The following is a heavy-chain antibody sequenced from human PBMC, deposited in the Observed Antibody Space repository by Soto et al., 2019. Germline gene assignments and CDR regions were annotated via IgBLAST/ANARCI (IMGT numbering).Heavy chain of an antibody. J-gene: IGHJ6*02. CDR1: GGSFSGYY. V-gene: IGHV4-34*01. CDR3: ARSGGSGWYFVLGVYGMDV. D-gene: IGHD6-19*01. Sequence: SETLSLTCAVYGGSFSGYYWSWIRQPPGTGLEWIGEINHSGSTNYNPSLKSRVTISVDTSKNQFSLKLSSVTAADTAVYYCARSGGSGWYFVLGVYGMDVWGQGTTVTVSS. CDR2: INHSGST.